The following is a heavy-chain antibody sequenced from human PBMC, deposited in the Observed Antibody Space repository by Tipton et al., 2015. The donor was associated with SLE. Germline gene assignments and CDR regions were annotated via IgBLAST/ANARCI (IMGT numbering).Heavy chain of an antibody. J-gene: IGHJ3*02. CDR3: ARSIAAADAFDI. Sequence: QSGAEVKKPGASVKVSCKASGYTFTSYDINWVRQATGQGLEWMGWMNPNSGNTNYAQKFQGRVTMTRNTSVSTAYMELSSLRSEDTAVYYCARSIAAADAFDIWGQGTMVTVSS. D-gene: IGHD6-13*01. CDR2: MNPNSGNT. CDR1: GYTFTSYD. V-gene: IGHV1-8*02.